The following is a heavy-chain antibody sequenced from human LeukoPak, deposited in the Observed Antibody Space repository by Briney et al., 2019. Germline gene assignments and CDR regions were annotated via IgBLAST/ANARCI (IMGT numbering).Heavy chain of an antibody. CDR2: IYYSGST. CDR1: GGSISSYY. J-gene: IGHJ5*02. D-gene: IGHD3-10*01. V-gene: IGHV4-59*01. CDR3: ARNHGSGRGEWFDP. Sequence: SETLSLTCTVPGGSISSYYWSWLRQPPGKGLEWIGYIYYSGSTKYNPSLKSRVTISVDTSKNQFSLKMSSVTAADTAVYYCARNHGSGRGEWFDPWGQGTLVTVSS.